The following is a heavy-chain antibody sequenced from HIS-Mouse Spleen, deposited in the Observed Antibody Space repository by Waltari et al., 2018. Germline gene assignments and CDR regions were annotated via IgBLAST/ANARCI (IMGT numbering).Heavy chain of an antibody. J-gene: IGHJ2*01. Sequence: QLQLQESGPGLVKPSETLSLTCTVPVGSISTSSSYWGRIRQPPGKGLEWIGSIYYSGSTYYNPSLKSRVTISVDTSKNQFSLKLSSVTAADTAVYYCAREIPYSSSWYDWYFDLWGRGTLVTVSS. CDR2: IYYSGST. CDR1: VGSISTSSSY. D-gene: IGHD6-13*01. CDR3: AREIPYSSSWYDWYFDL. V-gene: IGHV4-39*07.